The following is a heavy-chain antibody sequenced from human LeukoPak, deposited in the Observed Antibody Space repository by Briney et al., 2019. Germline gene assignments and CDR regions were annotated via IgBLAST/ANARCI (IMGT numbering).Heavy chain of an antibody. V-gene: IGHV3-23*01. CDR3: AKTLDSSGYYYYEKVQYFDY. CDR2: ISGSGGST. J-gene: IGHJ4*02. D-gene: IGHD3-22*01. CDR1: GFTFSSYA. Sequence: PGGSLRLSCAASGFTFSSYAMSWVRQAPGKGLEWVSAISGSGGSTYYADSVKGRFTISRDHSKNTLYLQMNSLRAEDTAVYYCAKTLDSSGYYYYEKVQYFDYWGQGTLVTVSS.